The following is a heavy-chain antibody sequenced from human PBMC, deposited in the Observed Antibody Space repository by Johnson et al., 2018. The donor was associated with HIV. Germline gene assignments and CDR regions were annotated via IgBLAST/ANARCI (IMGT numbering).Heavy chain of an antibody. CDR3: AREG. Sequence: VQLLESGGGLVQPGGSLRLSCAVSGFTFSSYAIHWVRQAPGKGLEYVSAISSNGGSTYYANSGKGRFTISRDNSKNTLYLQMGSLRAEDMAVYYCAREGRGQGTMVTVSS. CDR1: GFTFSSYA. V-gene: IGHV3-64*01. J-gene: IGHJ3*01. D-gene: IGHD3-10*01. CDR2: ISSNGGST.